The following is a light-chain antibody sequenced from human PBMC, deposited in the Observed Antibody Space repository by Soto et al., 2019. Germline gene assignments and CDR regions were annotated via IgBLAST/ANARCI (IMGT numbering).Light chain of an antibody. J-gene: IGLJ2*01. CDR1: SSNIGTNY. CDR2: SNN. Sequence: QSVLTQPPSASGTPGQRGTISCSGSSSNIGTNYVYWYQQLPGTAPKLLIYSNNQRPSGVPDRFSGSKSGTSASLAISGLRSEDEADYYCAAWDDSLRGPVFGGGTKLTVL. V-gene: IGLV1-47*02. CDR3: AAWDDSLRGPV.